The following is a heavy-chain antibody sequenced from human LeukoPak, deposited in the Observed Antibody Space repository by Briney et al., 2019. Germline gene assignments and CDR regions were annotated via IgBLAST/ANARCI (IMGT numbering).Heavy chain of an antibody. CDR1: GGSISSYY. CDR2: IYYSGST. V-gene: IGHV4-59*06. J-gene: IGHJ3*02. CDR3: ARSRTMIEKAFDI. Sequence: PSETLSLTCTVSGGSISSYYWSWIRQPPGKGLEWIGYIYYSGSTYYNPSLKSRVTISVDTSKNQFSLKLSSVTAADTAVYYCARSRTMIEKAFDIWGQGTMVTVSS. D-gene: IGHD3-22*01.